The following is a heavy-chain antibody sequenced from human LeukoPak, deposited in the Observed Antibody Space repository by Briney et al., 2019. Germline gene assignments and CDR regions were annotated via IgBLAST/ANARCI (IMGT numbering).Heavy chain of an antibody. J-gene: IGHJ4*02. Sequence: ASVKVSCTASGYTFTSYGISWVRQAPGQGLEWMGWISAYNGNTNYAQKLQGRVTMTTDTSTSTAYMELRSLRSDDTAVYYCARTDFGDYSYYFDYWGQGTLVTVSS. CDR3: ARTDFGDYSYYFDY. V-gene: IGHV1-18*01. CDR1: GYTFTSYG. CDR2: ISAYNGNT. D-gene: IGHD4-17*01.